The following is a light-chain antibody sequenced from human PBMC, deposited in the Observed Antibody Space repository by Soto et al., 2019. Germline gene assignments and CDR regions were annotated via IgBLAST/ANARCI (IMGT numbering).Light chain of an antibody. Sequence: IVLTQSQGTLSLSPGERATLSCRASQSVSGSYLAWHQQKPGQAPRLLIYGASSRATGIPDRFTGSGSGTDFTLTISRLEPEDFAVYYCQQYGSTPTFGQGTKVDIK. CDR3: QQYGSTPT. CDR2: GAS. V-gene: IGKV3-20*01. J-gene: IGKJ1*01. CDR1: QSVSGSY.